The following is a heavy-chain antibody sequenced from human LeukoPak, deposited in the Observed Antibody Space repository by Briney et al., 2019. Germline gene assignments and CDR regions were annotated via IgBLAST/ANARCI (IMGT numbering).Heavy chain of an antibody. CDR2: IKSTTDGGSR. CDR3: TTENPFWSGHYSGY. CDR1: GLTFSNAW. Sequence: GGSLRLSCAASGLTFSNAWMSWVRQVPGKGLEWVGHIKSTTDGGSRDYAVPVKGRFTISRDDSKDTVYLQMNSLKIEDTAVYFCTTENPFWSGHYSGYWGQGTLVTVSS. J-gene: IGHJ4*02. D-gene: IGHD3-3*01. V-gene: IGHV3-15*01.